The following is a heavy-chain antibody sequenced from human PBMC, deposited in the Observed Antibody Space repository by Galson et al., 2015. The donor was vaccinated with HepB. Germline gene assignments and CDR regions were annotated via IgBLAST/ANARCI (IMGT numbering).Heavy chain of an antibody. CDR3: ASGGGFGESIFDY. CDR1: GFTFSDYY. V-gene: IGHV3-11*03. D-gene: IGHD3-10*01. J-gene: IGHJ4*02. CDR2: ISSSSSYT. Sequence: SLRLSCAASGFTFSDYYMSWIRQAPGKGLEWVSYISSSSSYTNYADSVKGRFTISRDNAKNSLYLQMNSLRAEDTAVYYCASGGGFGESIFDYWGQGTLVTVSS.